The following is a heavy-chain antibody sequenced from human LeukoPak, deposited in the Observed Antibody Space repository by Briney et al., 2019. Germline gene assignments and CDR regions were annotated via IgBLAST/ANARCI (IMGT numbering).Heavy chain of an antibody. J-gene: IGHJ5*02. CDR2: IKQDGSEK. D-gene: IGHD6-19*01. Sequence: GGSLRLSCAATGFTFSNYWMSWVRQAPGKGLEWVANIKQDGSEKYYVDSVKGRFAISRDNAKNSLYLQMNSLRAEDTAVYYCAREVTVAGINWFDPWGQGTLVTVSS. V-gene: IGHV3-7*01. CDR3: AREVTVAGINWFDP. CDR1: GFTFSNYW.